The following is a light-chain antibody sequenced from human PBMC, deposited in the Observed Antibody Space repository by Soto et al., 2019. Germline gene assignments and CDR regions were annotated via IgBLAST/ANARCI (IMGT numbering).Light chain of an antibody. Sequence: SCTGTSNDVGIYNYVSWYQQHPDKAPQLMIYDVSNRPSGVPDRFSGSKSGNTASLTISGLQAEDEADYYCCSYAGTYTYVFGTGTKVTVL. J-gene: IGLJ1*01. CDR2: DVS. CDR3: CSYAGTYTYV. CDR1: SNDVGIYNY. V-gene: IGLV2-11*01.